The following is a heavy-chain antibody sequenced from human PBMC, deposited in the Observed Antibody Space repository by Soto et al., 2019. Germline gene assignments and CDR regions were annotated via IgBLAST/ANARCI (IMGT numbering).Heavy chain of an antibody. CDR3: ARVAYSSSWDDAFDI. D-gene: IGHD6-13*01. CDR2: INPSGGST. V-gene: IGHV1-46*03. Sequence: ASVNVSCKASGYTNTRYYMHWVRQAPGQGLEWMGIINPSGGSTSYAQKFQGRVTMTRDTSTSTVYMELSSLGSEDTAVYYCARVAYSSSWDDAFDIWGQGTMVTVSS. J-gene: IGHJ3*02. CDR1: GYTNTRYY.